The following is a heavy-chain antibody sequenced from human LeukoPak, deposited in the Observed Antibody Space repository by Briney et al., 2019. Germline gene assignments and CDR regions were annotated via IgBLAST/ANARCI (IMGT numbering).Heavy chain of an antibody. Sequence: SGGSLRLSCEVSGFTFSNYAMNWVRQAPGKGLEWVSAISGSGGSTYYADSVKGRFTISRDNSKNTLYLQMNSLRAEDTAVYYCAKGGEVGWYQHFADWGQGTLVSVSS. V-gene: IGHV3-23*01. D-gene: IGHD6-19*01. CDR2: ISGSGGST. CDR3: AKGGEVGWYQHFAD. J-gene: IGHJ4*02. CDR1: GFTFSNYA.